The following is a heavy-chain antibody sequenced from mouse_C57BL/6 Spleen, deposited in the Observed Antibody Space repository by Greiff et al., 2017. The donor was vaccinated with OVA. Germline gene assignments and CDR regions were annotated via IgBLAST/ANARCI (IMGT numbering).Heavy chain of an antibody. V-gene: IGHV1-55*01. CDR1: GYTFTSYW. CDR3: ARTGYRSLAPDY. Sequence: QVQLQQPGPELVKPGASVKMSCKASGYTFTSYWITWVKQRPGQGLEWIGEIYPGSGSTYYNEKFKSKATLTVDTSSSTAYMKLSSLTSDDSAVYYCARTGYRSLAPDYWGQGTTLTVSS. D-gene: IGHD3-1*01. CDR2: IYPGSGST. J-gene: IGHJ2*01.